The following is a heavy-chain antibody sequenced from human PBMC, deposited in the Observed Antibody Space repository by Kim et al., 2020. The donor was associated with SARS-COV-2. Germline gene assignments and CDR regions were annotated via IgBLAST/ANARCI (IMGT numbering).Heavy chain of an antibody. J-gene: IGHJ4*02. D-gene: IGHD1-26*01. CDR3: SKEVGH. CDR1: GFTFTFYS. CDR2: INRSGGGT. V-gene: IGHV1-46*01. Sequence: ASVKVSCKASGFTFTFYSMHWVRQAPGQGLEWMGMINRSGGGTNYAQKFQGRVTMTWDTSTNTVYMELSSLRSADTAVYYCSKEVGHWGQGTLVTVPS.